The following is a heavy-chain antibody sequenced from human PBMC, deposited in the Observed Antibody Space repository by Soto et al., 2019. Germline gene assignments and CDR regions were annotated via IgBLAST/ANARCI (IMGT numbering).Heavy chain of an antibody. CDR2: ISYDGSNK. D-gene: IGHD5-18*01. J-gene: IGHJ4*02. Sequence: GGSLRLSCAASGFTFSSYAMHWVRQAPGKGLEWVAVISYDGSNKYYADSVKGRFTISRDNSKNTLYLQMNSLRAEDTAVYYCARSQIQLWLRYFDYWGQGTLVTVFS. V-gene: IGHV3-30-3*01. CDR3: ARSQIQLWLRYFDY. CDR1: GFTFSSYA.